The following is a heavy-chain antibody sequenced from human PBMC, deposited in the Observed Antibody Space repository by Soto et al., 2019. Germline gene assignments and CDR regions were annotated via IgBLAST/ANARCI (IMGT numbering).Heavy chain of an antibody. J-gene: IGHJ6*02. D-gene: IGHD3-10*01. CDR1: GGTFSSYA. Sequence: SVKVSCKASGGTFSSYAISWVRQAPGQGLEWMGGIIPIFGTANYAQKFQGRVTITADESTSTAYMELSSLRSEDTAVYYCARDITMVRGVTRPTGYYYGMDVWGQGTTVTVSS. CDR2: IIPIFGTA. V-gene: IGHV1-69*13. CDR3: ARDITMVRGVTRPTGYYYGMDV.